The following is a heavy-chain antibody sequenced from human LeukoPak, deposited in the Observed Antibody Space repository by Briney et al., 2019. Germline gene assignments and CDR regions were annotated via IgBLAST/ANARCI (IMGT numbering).Heavy chain of an antibody. D-gene: IGHD1-26*01. V-gene: IGHV1-2*02. Sequence: EASVKVSCKASGYTFIGYYMHWVRQAPGQGLEWMGWINPNSGGTNYAQKFQGRVTMTRDTSINTAYMELSSLRSDDTAVYYCARELSPIVGATNAFDIWGQGTMVTVSS. CDR3: ARELSPIVGATNAFDI. J-gene: IGHJ3*02. CDR2: INPNSGGT. CDR1: GYTFIGYY.